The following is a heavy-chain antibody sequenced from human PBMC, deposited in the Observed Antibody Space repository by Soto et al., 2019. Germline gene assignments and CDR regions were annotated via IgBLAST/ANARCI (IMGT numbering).Heavy chain of an antibody. CDR1: GGTFSTYA. V-gene: IGHV1-69*12. D-gene: IGHD5-18*01. Sequence: QVQLVQSGAEVKKPEYSVRVSCKDPGGTFSTYAISWDREAPGQGLEWMGGIIPMFGTANYAQRFQDRVTITADESTNTVYMELSRLRSEDTAVYFCASGIQLWLRRINNGYSGWGQGTLVTVSS. J-gene: IGHJ4*02. CDR2: IIPMFGTA. CDR3: ASGIQLWLRRINNGYSG.